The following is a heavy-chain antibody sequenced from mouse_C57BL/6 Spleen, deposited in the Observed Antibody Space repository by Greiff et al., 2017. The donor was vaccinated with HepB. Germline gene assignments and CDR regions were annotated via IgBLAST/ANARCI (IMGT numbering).Heavy chain of an antibody. J-gene: IGHJ2*01. CDR3: ARSEFYFDY. CDR2: INPSTGGT. Sequence: EVKLMESGPELVKPGASVKISCKASGYSFTGYYMNWVKQSPEKSLEWIGEINPSTGGTTYNQKFKAKATLTVDKSSSTAYMQLKSLTSEDSAVYYCARSEFYFDYWGQGTTLTVSS. CDR1: GYSFTGYY. V-gene: IGHV1-42*01.